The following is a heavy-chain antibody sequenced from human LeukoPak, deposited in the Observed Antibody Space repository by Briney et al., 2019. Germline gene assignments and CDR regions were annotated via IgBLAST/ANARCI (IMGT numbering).Heavy chain of an antibody. D-gene: IGHD2-2*02. Sequence: GGSLRLSCAASGFTFSSSAMSWVRQAPGKGLEWVAVISYDGSNKYYADSVKGRFTISRDNSKNTLYLQMNSLRAEDTAVYYCAKGPYCSSTSCYRYPRYYYGMDVWGQGTTVTVSS. CDR1: GFTFSSSA. CDR3: AKGPYCSSTSCYRYPRYYYGMDV. CDR2: ISYDGSNK. V-gene: IGHV3-30*18. J-gene: IGHJ6*02.